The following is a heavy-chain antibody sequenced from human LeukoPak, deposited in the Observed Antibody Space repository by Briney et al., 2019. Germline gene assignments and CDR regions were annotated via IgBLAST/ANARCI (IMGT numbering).Heavy chain of an antibody. CDR1: GRSISSYY. CDR2: IYYSGST. Sequence: SETLSLTCTVSGRSISSYYWSWLRQPPGKGLEWIGYIYYSGSTNYNRSLKSRVTISVDTSKNQFSLKLSSVTAADTAVYYCARVGDFCSSTSCPYYYYYMDVWGKGTTVTVS. J-gene: IGHJ6*03. CDR3: ARVGDFCSSTSCPYYYYYMDV. D-gene: IGHD2-2*01. V-gene: IGHV4-59*01.